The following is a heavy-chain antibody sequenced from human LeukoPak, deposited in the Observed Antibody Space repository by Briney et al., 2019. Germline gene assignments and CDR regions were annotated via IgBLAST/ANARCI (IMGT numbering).Heavy chain of an antibody. CDR3: ARVMYGSGWYRYYYYYYMDV. V-gene: IGHV1-18*01. J-gene: IGHJ6*03. Sequence: ASVKVSCKASGYTFTSYGISWVRQAPGQGLEWMGWISAYNGNTNYAQKLQGRVTMTTDTSTSTAYMELRSLRSDDTAVYYCARVMYGSGWYRYYYYYYMDVWGKGTTVTVSS. D-gene: IGHD6-19*01. CDR2: ISAYNGNT. CDR1: GYTFTSYG.